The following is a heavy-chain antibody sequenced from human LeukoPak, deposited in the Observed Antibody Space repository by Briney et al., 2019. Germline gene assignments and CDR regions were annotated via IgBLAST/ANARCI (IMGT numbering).Heavy chain of an antibody. Sequence: GGSLRLSCAASGFTFSSYAMHWVRQAPGKGLEWVAVISYDGSNKYYADSVKGRFTVSRDNAKNTLYLQMNSLRAEDTAVYYCARGGYHAYYLDYWGQGSLVTVSS. D-gene: IGHD5-18*01. CDR1: GFTFSSYA. V-gene: IGHV3-30-3*01. CDR2: ISYDGSNK. J-gene: IGHJ4*02. CDR3: ARGGYHAYYLDY.